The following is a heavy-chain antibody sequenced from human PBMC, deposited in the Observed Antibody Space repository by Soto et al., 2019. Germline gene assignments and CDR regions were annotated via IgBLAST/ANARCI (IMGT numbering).Heavy chain of an antibody. J-gene: IGHJ4*02. D-gene: IGHD7-27*01. CDR2: INSDGSTT. CDR3: ARVGTGAYHFDY. CDR1: GFTFSSYW. Sequence: EVQLVESGGGLVQPGGSLRLSCAASGFTFSSYWMHWVRQAPGKGLVWVSRINSDGSTTSYADFVKGRFTISRDNAKHTLYLQMNSLRAEDPAVYYCARVGTGAYHFDYWGQGTLVTVSS. V-gene: IGHV3-74*01.